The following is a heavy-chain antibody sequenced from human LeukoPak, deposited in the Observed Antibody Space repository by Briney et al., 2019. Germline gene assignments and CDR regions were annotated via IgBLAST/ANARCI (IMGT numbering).Heavy chain of an antibody. V-gene: IGHV3-53*01. D-gene: IGHD2-15*01. CDR1: GFTVSSNY. CDR2: IYSGGNT. CDR3: ARSYCSGGSCFPTYFQH. Sequence: GGSLRLSCAASGFTVSSNYMSWVRQAPGKGLEWVSVIYSGGNTYYADSVKGRFTISRDNSKNMLYLRMNSLRAEDTAVYYCARSYCSGGSCFPTYFQHWGQGTLVTVSS. J-gene: IGHJ1*01.